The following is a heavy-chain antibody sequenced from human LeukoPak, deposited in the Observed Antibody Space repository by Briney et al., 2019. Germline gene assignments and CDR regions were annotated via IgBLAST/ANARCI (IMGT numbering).Heavy chain of an antibody. J-gene: IGHJ4*02. Sequence: GGSLRLSCAASGFVFRDYWMSWGPEAPGKGQGCVSNINHDGSAPFYVGSLKGRFTVSRDNAKISVYLQPNGLRDEDTSVCDCARASTGRSRDYWGQGTLVTVSS. D-gene: IGHD2-2*01. CDR2: INHDGSAP. V-gene: IGHV3-7*01. CDR3: ARASTGRSRDY. CDR1: GFVFRDYW.